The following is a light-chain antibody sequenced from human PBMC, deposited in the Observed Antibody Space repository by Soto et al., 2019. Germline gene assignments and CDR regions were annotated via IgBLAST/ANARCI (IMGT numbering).Light chain of an antibody. Sequence: DIQLTQSPSFLSASVGDRVTITCRASQGISSYLAWYQQKPGNAPKLLIYAASTLQSGVPSRFSGSGSGTEFTLTISSLQPEDFATYYCQQLNSLFTFGPGTKVDIK. CDR3: QQLNSLFT. V-gene: IGKV1-9*01. J-gene: IGKJ3*01. CDR1: QGISSY. CDR2: AAS.